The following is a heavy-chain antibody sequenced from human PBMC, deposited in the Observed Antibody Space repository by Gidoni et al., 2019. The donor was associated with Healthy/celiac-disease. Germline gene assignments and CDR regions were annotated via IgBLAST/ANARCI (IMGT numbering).Heavy chain of an antibody. D-gene: IGHD3-3*01. CDR1: GGSISSGSYY. V-gene: IGHV4-61*02. J-gene: IGHJ4*02. CDR2: IYPSGST. CDR3: AGAYYDFWSGYYTGRADY. Sequence: QVQLQESGPGLVKPSQTLSLTCTASGGSISSGSYYWSWIRQPAGKGLEWIGRIYPSGSTNYNPSLKSRVTISVDTSKNQFSLKLSSVTAADTAVYYCAGAYYDFWSGYYTGRADYWGQGTLVTVSS.